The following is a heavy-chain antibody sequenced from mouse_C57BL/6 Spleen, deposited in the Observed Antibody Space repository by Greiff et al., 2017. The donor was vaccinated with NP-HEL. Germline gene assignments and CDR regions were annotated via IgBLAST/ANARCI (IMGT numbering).Heavy chain of an antibody. J-gene: IGHJ2*01. CDR2: IHPNSGST. CDR1: GYTFTSYW. V-gene: IGHV1-64*01. D-gene: IGHD1-1*01. CDR3: AGITTLVAPDY. Sequence: QVQLQQPGAELVKPGASVKLSCKASGYTFTSYWMHWVKQRPGQGLEWIGMIHPNSGSTNYNEKFKSKATLTVDKSSSTAYMQLSSLTSEDSAVYYCAGITTLVAPDYWGQGTTLTVSS.